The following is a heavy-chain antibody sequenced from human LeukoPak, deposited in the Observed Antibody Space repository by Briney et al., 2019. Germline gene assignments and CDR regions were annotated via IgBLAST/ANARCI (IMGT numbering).Heavy chain of an antibody. CDR1: GFTFSSYE. CDR3: ARDRYEPVAGTGAFDY. V-gene: IGHV3-48*03. Sequence: PGGSLRLSCAASGFTFSSYEMNWVRQAPGKGLEWVSYISSSGSTIYYADSVKGRFTISRDNAKNSLYLQMNSLRAEDTAVYYCARDRYEPVAGTGAFDYWGQGTLVTVSS. CDR2: ISSSGSTI. D-gene: IGHD6-19*01. J-gene: IGHJ4*02.